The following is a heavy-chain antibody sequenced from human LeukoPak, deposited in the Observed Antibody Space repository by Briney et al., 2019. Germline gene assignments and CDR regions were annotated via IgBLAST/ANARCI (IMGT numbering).Heavy chain of an antibody. D-gene: IGHD1-14*01. CDR3: AKYRHPDSSARTFDY. CDR1: GFSFNNYA. J-gene: IGHJ4*02. Sequence: PGGSLRLSCATSGFSFNNYALNWVRQAPGQGLEWISTISETGHYTYYAGSVKGRFTISRDPSRNTLYLQMNSLRAEDTALYYCAKYRHPDSSARTFDYWGRGTLVTVSS. CDR2: ISETGHYT. V-gene: IGHV3-23*01.